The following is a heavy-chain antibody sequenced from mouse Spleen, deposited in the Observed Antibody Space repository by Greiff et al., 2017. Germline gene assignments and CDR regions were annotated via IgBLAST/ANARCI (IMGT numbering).Heavy chain of an antibody. CDR3: ARAMGSNYDY. CDR2: INPSTGGT. Sequence: EVQLQQSGPELVKPGASVKISCKASGYSFTGYYMNWVKQSPEKSLEWIGEINPSTGGTTYNQKFKAKATLTVDKSSSTAYMQLKSLTSEDSAVYYCARAMGSNYDYWGQGTTLTVSS. D-gene: IGHD1-1*01. CDR1: GYSFTGYY. J-gene: IGHJ2*01. V-gene: IGHV1-42*01.